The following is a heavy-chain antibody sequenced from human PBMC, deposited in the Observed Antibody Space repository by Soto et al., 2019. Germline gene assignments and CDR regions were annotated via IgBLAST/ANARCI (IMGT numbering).Heavy chain of an antibody. V-gene: IGHV1-18*04. J-gene: IGHJ4*02. CDR2: ISAYNGNT. CDR3: ARAPGIVVVVAATGFDY. Sequence: ASVKVSCKASGYTFTSYGISWVRQAPGQGLEWMGWISAYNGNTNYAQKLQGRVTMTTDTSTSTAYMELRSLRSDDTAVYYCARAPGIVVVVAATGFDYWGQGTLVTVS. D-gene: IGHD2-15*01. CDR1: GYTFTSYG.